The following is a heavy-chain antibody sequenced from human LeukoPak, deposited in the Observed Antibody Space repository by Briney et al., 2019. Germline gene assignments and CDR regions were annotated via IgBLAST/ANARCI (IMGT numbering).Heavy chain of an antibody. Sequence: GASVKVSCKTSGYTFTNYAITWVRQAPGQGLEWVGWISGYNGNTNYAQKFQDRVTLTTDTSTNTAYMELRSLRSDDTAMYYCARVMIMWFTTDHWGQGTLVTVSS. D-gene: IGHD2-21*01. CDR2: ISGYNGNT. CDR3: ARVMIMWFTTDH. J-gene: IGHJ4*02. CDR1: GYTFTNYA. V-gene: IGHV1-18*01.